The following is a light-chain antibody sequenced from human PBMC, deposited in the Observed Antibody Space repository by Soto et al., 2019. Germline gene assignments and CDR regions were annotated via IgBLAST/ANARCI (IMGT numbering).Light chain of an antibody. Sequence: VVMTQSPATLSVSPGERATLSCRASQSVSNNLAWYQQKPGQAPRLLIYGASTRATGIPARFSGSGSGTEITLTISSLQSEDFAVYYCQQYNNWPVTFGQGTKVEIK. J-gene: IGKJ1*01. CDR1: QSVSNN. CDR2: GAS. V-gene: IGKV3-15*01. CDR3: QQYNNWPVT.